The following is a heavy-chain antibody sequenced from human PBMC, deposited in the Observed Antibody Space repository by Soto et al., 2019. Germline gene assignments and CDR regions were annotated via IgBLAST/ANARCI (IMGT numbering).Heavy chain of an antibody. V-gene: IGHV3-30*18. CDR1: GFTFSSYG. Sequence: PGGSLRLSCAASGFTFSSYGMHWVRQAPGKGLEWVAVISYDGSNKYYADSVKGRFTISRDNSKNTLYLQMNSLRAEDTAVYYCAEDRRTTVSYYYYGMDVWGQGTTVTVSS. CDR3: AEDRRTTVSYYYYGMDV. J-gene: IGHJ6*02. CDR2: ISYDGSNK. D-gene: IGHD4-4*01.